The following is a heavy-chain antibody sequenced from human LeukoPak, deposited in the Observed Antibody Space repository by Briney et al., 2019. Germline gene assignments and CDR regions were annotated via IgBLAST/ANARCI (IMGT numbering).Heavy chain of an antibody. CDR3: ARGGIVGYYFDY. D-gene: IGHD1-26*01. V-gene: IGHV4-59*12. Sequence: SETLSLTCTVSGGSISSYYWSWIRQPPGKGLEWIGYIYYSGSTNYNPSLKSRVTISVDTSKNQFSLKLSSVTAADTAVYYCARGGIVGYYFDYWGQGTLVTVSS. J-gene: IGHJ4*02. CDR1: GGSISSYY. CDR2: IYYSGST.